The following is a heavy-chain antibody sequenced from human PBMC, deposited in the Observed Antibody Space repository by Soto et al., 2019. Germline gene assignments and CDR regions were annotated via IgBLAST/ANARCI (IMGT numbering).Heavy chain of an antibody. D-gene: IGHD1-1*01. V-gene: IGHV3-53*01. J-gene: IGHJ5*02. CDR3: AREYHSGHWLDP. CDR1: GFTVSSNY. CDR2: IYSGGST. Sequence: GGSLRLSCAASGFTVSSNYMSWVRQAPGKGLEWVSVIYSGGSTYYADSVKGRFTISRDSSKNTVYLQMNSLRAEDTAVYYCAREYHSGHWLDPWGQGTLVTVSS.